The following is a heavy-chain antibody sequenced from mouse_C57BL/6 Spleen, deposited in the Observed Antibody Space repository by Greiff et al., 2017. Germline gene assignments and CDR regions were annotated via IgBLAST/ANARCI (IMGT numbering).Heavy chain of an antibody. CDR2: ISDGGSYT. CDR3: ARDGDYDEEAWFAY. CDR1: GFTFSSYA. J-gene: IGHJ3*01. D-gene: IGHD2-4*01. V-gene: IGHV5-4*01. Sequence: EVKLMESGGGLVKPGGSLKLSCAASGFTFSSYAMSWVRQTPEKRLEWVATISDGGSYTYYPDNVKGRFTISRDNAKNNLYLQMSHLKSEDTAMYYCARDGDYDEEAWFAYWGQGTLVTVSA.